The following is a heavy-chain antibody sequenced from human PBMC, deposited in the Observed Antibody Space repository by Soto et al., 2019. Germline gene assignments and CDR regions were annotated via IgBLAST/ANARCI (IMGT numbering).Heavy chain of an antibody. D-gene: IGHD6-13*01. V-gene: IGHV3-30-3*01. CDR3: ARDRGSSWVDAFDI. CDR1: GFTFSSYA. Sequence: GGSLRLSCAASGFTFSSYAMHWVRQAPGKGLEWVAVISYDGSNKYYADSVKGRFTISRDNSKNTLYLQMNSLRAEDTAVYYCARDRGSSWVDAFDIWGQGTMVTVSS. J-gene: IGHJ3*02. CDR2: ISYDGSNK.